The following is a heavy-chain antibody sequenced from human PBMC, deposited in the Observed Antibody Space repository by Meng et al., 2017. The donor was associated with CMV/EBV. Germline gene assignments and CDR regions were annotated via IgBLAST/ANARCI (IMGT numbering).Heavy chain of an antibody. J-gene: IGHJ6*02. V-gene: IGHV3-21*04. CDR2: ISSSSSHI. D-gene: IGHD6-6*01. CDR1: GFTFSSYS. Sequence: GGSLRLSCAASGFTFSSYSMNWVRQAPGKGLEWVSSISSSSSHIYYADSVKGRFTISGDNAKNSLYLQMNSLRAEDTAVYYCARDKSEYYYYYGMDVWGQGTTVTVSS. CDR3: ARDKSEYYYYYGMDV.